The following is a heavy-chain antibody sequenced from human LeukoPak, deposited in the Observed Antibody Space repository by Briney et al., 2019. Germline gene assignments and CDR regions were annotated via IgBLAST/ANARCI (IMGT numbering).Heavy chain of an antibody. CDR1: GFTFGSYA. D-gene: IGHD3-10*01. CDR3: AKDAVRGSGRINWFDS. V-gene: IGHV3-23*01. Sequence: GSLRLSCATSGFTFGSYAMTRVRQAPGKGLEWVSGITGVDSTPYYADSVKGRFTVSRDNSKNTLLLQMNSLRGEDTAAYYCAKDAVRGSGRINWFDSWGRGTLVTVSS. J-gene: IGHJ5*01. CDR2: ITGVDSTP.